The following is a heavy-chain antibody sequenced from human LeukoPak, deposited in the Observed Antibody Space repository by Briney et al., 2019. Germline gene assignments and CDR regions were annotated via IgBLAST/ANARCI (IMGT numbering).Heavy chain of an antibody. J-gene: IGHJ4*02. CDR1: GYTFTGYY. CDR2: INTNSGGT. CDR3: ASLNWYTLGETFDY. V-gene: IGHV1-2*02. Sequence: ASVKVSCKASGYTFTGYYMHWVRQAPGQGLEWMGWINTNSGGTNYAQKFQGRVTMTRDTSISTAYMELSRLRSDDTAVYYCASLNWYTLGETFDYWGQGTLVTVSS. D-gene: IGHD1-1*01.